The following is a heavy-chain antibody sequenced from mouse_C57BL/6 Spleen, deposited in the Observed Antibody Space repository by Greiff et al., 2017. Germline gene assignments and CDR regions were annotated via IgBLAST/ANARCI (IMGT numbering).Heavy chain of an antibody. Sequence: EVQLQQSGPELVKPGASVKMSCKASGYTFTDYNMHWVKPSHGKSLEWIGYINPNNGGTSYNKKFKGKATLTVNKSSSTAYMELRSLTSEDSAVYYSARDHYYGSRAVSRYYFDYWGRGTTHTVSS. D-gene: IGHD1-1*01. CDR3: ARDHYYGSRAVSRYYFDY. V-gene: IGHV1-22*01. J-gene: IGHJ2*01. CDR2: INPNNGGT. CDR1: GYTFTDYN.